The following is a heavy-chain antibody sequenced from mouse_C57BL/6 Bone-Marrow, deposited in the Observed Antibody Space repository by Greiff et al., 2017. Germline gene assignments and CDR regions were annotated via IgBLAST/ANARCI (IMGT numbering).Heavy chain of an antibody. J-gene: IGHJ3*01. Sequence: QVHVKQSGAELVKPGASVKLSCKASGYSFTEYTIHWVKQRSGQGLEWIGWFYPGSGSIKYNEKFKDKATLTADKSSSTVYMELSRLTSEDAAVYFCARHEDALWLRRRAWFAYWGQGTLVTVSA. V-gene: IGHV1-62-2*01. CDR3: ARHEDALWLRRRAWFAY. CDR2: FYPGSGSI. CDR1: GYSFTEYT. D-gene: IGHD2-2*01.